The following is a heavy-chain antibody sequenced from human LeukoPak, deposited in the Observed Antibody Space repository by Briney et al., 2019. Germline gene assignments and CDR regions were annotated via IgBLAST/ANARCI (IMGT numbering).Heavy chain of an antibody. J-gene: IGHJ3*01. CDR3: AKDIGPDTLGAFDV. CDR2: STWDGGNT. D-gene: IGHD3/OR15-3a*01. V-gene: IGHV3-43*01. Sequence: GGSLRLSCAISGFNFEDYTVHWVRQFPGKSPEWVSLSTWDGGNTYYADSVKGRFTISRDNRKNILYLHMDGLRTEDSALYYCAKDIGPDTLGAFDVWGQGTMVTVSA. CDR1: GFNFEDYT.